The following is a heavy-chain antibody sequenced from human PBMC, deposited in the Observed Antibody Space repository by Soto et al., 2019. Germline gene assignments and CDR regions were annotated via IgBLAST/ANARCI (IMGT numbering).Heavy chain of an antibody. CDR3: ERGFVRVIAFDF. V-gene: IGHV4-31*03. CDR2: IYDSGST. CDR1: GGSISSGGYS. J-gene: IGHJ4*01. D-gene: IGHD3-16*02. Sequence: SETPYLTFTVSGGSISSGGYSWTWIRQHPGKGVEWTGYIYDSGSTYYNPSLKSRLTISVDTTTHWISLRLSSVTAADTSAYYYERGFVRVIAFDFWGQGTLVTVSS.